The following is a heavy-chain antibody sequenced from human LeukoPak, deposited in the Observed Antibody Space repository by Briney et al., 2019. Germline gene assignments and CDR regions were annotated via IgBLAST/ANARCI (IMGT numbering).Heavy chain of an antibody. Sequence: GGSLRLSCAAAGLTFSNSPMNWVRQAPGRGLEWVSTIGTSGDTYYADSVKGRFTISRDISKNTVYLQMTSLRAEDTALYYCATKTVGNYPYDYWGHGPLVTVSP. V-gene: IGHV3-23*01. CDR2: IGTSGDT. D-gene: IGHD3-22*01. CDR1: GLTFSNSP. J-gene: IGHJ4*01. CDR3: ATKTVGNYPYDY.